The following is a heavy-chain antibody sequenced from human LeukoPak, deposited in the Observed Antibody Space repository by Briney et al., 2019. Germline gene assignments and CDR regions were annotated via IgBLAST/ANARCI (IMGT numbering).Heavy chain of an antibody. Sequence: ASVKVSCTVSGYNFSELCIHWVRQAPGKGLEWMGGFDPEADETIYAPSFQGRLTLTEDRVTDTAYMELICLRSDGTAVYYCVTDLDDSADYWGQGTLVTVST. CDR3: VTDLDDSADY. V-gene: IGHV1-24*01. CDR2: FDPEADET. D-gene: IGHD1-1*01. J-gene: IGHJ4*02. CDR1: GYNFSELC.